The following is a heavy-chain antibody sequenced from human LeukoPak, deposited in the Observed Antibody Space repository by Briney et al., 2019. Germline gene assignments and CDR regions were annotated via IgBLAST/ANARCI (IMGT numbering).Heavy chain of an antibody. V-gene: IGHV3-30*18. J-gene: IGHJ4*02. CDR2: ISYDGSNK. Sequence: PGGSLRLSCAASGFTFSSHGMHWVRQAPGKGLEWVAVISYDGSNKYYADSVKGRFAISRDNSKNTLYLQMNSLRAEDTAVYYCAKDIAAAGTFPGYWGQGTLVTVSS. D-gene: IGHD6-13*01. CDR1: GFTFSSHG. CDR3: AKDIAAAGTFPGY.